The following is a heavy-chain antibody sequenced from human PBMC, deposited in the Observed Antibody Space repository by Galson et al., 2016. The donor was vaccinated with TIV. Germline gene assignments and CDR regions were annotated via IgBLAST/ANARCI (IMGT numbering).Heavy chain of an antibody. CDR3: ARVVTSTSPFDY. D-gene: IGHD3-22*01. Sequence: QSGAEVKKPGESLKISCKGSGYSFTNSYIAWVRQMPGKGLEWMAIIYPGDSDTRYSPSFQGQVTISADKSISTAYLQWSSLKASDTAMDFCARVVTSTSPFDYWGQGTLVTVSS. J-gene: IGHJ4*02. V-gene: IGHV5-51*03. CDR1: GYSFTNSY. CDR2: IYPGDSDT.